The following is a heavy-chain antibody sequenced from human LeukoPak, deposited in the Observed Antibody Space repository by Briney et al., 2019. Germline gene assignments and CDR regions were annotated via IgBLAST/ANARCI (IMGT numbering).Heavy chain of an antibody. V-gene: IGHV3-30*18. CDR1: GFTFSNYG. CDR3: AKSLHSSGYFYYFYGMDV. Sequence: GRSLRLSCAASGFTFSNYGMYWARQAPGKGLEWVAVISYGGSNKYYADSVKGRFTISRDNSKNTLYLQMNSLRAEDTAVYYCAKSLHSSGYFYYFYGMDVWGRGTTVTVSS. J-gene: IGHJ6*04. D-gene: IGHD3-22*01. CDR2: ISYGGSNK.